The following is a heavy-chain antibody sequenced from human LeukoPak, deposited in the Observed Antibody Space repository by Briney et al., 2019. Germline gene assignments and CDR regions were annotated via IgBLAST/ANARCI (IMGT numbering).Heavy chain of an antibody. CDR2: IYSDGTT. J-gene: IGHJ4*02. CDR1: GASTTSYY. V-gene: IGHV4-59*01. CDR3: ARDTRPYDTSGYYYFDY. Sequence: PSETLSLTCSVSGASTTSYYWNWIRQAPGKGLEWIGYIYSDGTTSYSPSLRSRVTISIDTSRNQFSLKLSSVTAADAAVYYCARDTRPYDTSGYYYFDYWGQGALVTVSS. D-gene: IGHD3-22*01.